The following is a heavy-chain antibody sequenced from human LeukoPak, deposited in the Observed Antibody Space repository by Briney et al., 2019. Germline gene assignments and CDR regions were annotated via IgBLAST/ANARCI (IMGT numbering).Heavy chain of an antibody. CDR3: ARDNNWGSSDAFDI. CDR2: IYHSGST. CDR1: GYSISSGYY. J-gene: IGHJ3*02. V-gene: IGHV4-38-2*02. Sequence: KASETLSLTCTVSGYSISSGYYWGWIRQPPGKGLEWIGSIYHSGSTYYNPSLKSRVTISVDTSKNQFSLKLSSVTAADTAVYYCARDNNWGSSDAFDIWGQGTMVTVSS. D-gene: IGHD7-27*01.